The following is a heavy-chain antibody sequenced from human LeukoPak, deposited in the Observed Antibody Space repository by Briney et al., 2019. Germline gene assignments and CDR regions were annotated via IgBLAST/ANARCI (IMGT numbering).Heavy chain of an antibody. V-gene: IGHV4-4*07. CDR2: IYTSGST. J-gene: IGHJ6*02. D-gene: IGHD5-12*01. CDR1: GVSISSYY. Sequence: SETLSLTCTVSGVSISSYYWSWIRQPAGKGLEWIGRIYTSGSTNYNPSLKSRVTMSVDTSKNQFSLKLSSVTAADTAVYYCASGPRGFYYYYGMDVWGQGTTVTVSS. CDR3: ASGPRGFYYYYGMDV.